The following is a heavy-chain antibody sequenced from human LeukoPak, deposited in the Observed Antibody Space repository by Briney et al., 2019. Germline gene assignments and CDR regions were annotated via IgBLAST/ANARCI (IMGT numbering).Heavy chain of an antibody. V-gene: IGHV4-59*01. D-gene: IGHD1-26*01. Sequence: SETLSLTCTVSGGSISSYYWSWIRQPPGKGLEWIGYIYYSGSTNCNPSLKSRATISVDTSKNQFSLKLSSVTAADTAVYYCARESLRIVGATKDNWFDPWGQGTLVTVSS. J-gene: IGHJ5*02. CDR2: IYYSGST. CDR1: GGSISSYY. CDR3: ARESLRIVGATKDNWFDP.